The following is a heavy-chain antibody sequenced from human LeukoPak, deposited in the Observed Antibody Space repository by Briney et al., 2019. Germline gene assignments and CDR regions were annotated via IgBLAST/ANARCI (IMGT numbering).Heavy chain of an antibody. V-gene: IGHV3-48*01. CDR3: ARDRGGDDAFDI. CDR2: ISSSSTTI. CDR1: GFTFSGYS. J-gene: IGHJ3*02. D-gene: IGHD2-21*01. Sequence: GGSLRLSCAASGFTFSGYSMNWVRQAPGQGLEWVSYISSSSTTIYYADSLKGRFTISRDNAKKSLYLQIDGLRAEDTAVYYCARDRGGDDAFDIWGQGTMVTVSS.